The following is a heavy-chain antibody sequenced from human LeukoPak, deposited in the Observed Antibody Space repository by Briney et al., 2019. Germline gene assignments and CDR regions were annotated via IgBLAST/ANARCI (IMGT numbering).Heavy chain of an antibody. CDR3: ARDSDSSGMRRGPLDY. CDR1: GFTFSSYG. Sequence: GRSLRLSCAASGFTFSSYGMHWVRQAPGKGLEWVAVIWYDGSNKYYADSVKGRFTISRDNSKNTLYLQMNSLRAEDTAVYYCARDSDSSGMRRGPLDYWGQGTLVTVSS. V-gene: IGHV3-33*01. CDR2: IWYDGSNK. D-gene: IGHD3-22*01. J-gene: IGHJ4*02.